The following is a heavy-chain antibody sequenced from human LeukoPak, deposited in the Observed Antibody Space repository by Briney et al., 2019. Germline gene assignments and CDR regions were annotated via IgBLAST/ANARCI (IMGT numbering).Heavy chain of an antibody. J-gene: IGHJ2*01. CDR1: GFTFSDYA. CDR2: ITGGATIT. Sequence: RVSLRLSCAASGFTFSDYAMSWVRQAPGKGPEWVSAITGGATITYYAASVKGRFTISRENSKNTLYLQMNSLRAEDAAVYYGAKRDGYNPYWYFDLWGRGTLVTVSS. D-gene: IGHD5-24*01. CDR3: AKRDGYNPYWYFDL. V-gene: IGHV3-23*01.